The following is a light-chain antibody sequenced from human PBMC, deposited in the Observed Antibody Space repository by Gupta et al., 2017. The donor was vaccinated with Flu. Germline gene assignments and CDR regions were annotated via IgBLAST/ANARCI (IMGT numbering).Light chain of an antibody. CDR1: NLGYTY. CDR3: QAWDTGTCG. CDR2: KDA. Sequence: SYELTPPPSVSVSPGQTASITCSGENLGYTYVSWYQQRPGQSPVLVIYKDAKRPSGIPERFSGSNSGNTATLTISGTQAMDEAEYYCQAWDTGTCGFGGGTKLTVL. V-gene: IGLV3-1*01. J-gene: IGLJ2*01.